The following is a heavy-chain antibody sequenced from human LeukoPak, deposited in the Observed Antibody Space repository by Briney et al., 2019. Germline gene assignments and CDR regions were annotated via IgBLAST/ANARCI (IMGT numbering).Heavy chain of an antibody. D-gene: IGHD3-3*01. Sequence: PGGSLRLSCAASGFTFSSYEMNWVRQAPGKGLEWVSYISSSGSTIYYADSVKGRFTISRDNAKNSLYLQMNSLRAEDTAVYYCARGDRHYDFWNGSTYGMDVWGQGTTVTVSS. CDR3: ARGDRHYDFWNGSTYGMDV. V-gene: IGHV3-48*03. CDR2: ISSSGSTI. CDR1: GFTFSSYE. J-gene: IGHJ6*02.